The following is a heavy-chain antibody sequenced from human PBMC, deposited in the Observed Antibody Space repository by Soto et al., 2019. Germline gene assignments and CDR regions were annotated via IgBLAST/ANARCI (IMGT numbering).Heavy chain of an antibody. J-gene: IGHJ6*02. CDR2: IWYDGSNK. CDR1: GFTFSSYG. V-gene: IGHV3-33*01. D-gene: IGHD5-12*01. CDR3: ATGALNSGYGYYYYYGMDV. Sequence: GSLRLSCAASGFTFSSYGMHWVRQAPGKGLEWVAVIWYDGSNKYYADSVKGRFTISRDNSKNTLYLQMNSLRAEDTAVYYCATGALNSGYGYYYYYGMDVWGQGTTVTVSS.